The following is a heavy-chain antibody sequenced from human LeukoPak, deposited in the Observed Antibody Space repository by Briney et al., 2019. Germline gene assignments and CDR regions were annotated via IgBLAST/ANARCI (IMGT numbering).Heavy chain of an antibody. CDR3: ARARNDILTGYIAFDI. D-gene: IGHD3-9*01. CDR1: GGSFSGYY. J-gene: IGHJ3*02. CDR2: INHSGST. Sequence: SETLSLTCAVYGGSFSGYYWSWIRQPPGKGLEWIGEINHSGSTNYNPSLKSRVTISVDTSKNQFSLKLSSVTAADTAVYYCARARNDILTGYIAFDIWGQGTMVTVSS. V-gene: IGHV4-34*01.